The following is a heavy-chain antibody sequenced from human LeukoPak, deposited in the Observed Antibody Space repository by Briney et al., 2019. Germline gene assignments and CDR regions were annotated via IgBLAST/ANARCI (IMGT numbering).Heavy chain of an antibody. CDR3: ARGTWAWFDP. D-gene: IGHD2-2*01. CDR2: LYYTGDT. V-gene: IGHV4-59*01. CDR1: GGSISPYY. Sequence: SETLSLTCNVSGGSISPYYWSWIRQVPGKGVEWIGYLYYTGDTKYNPSLKSRVTISVDTSKNQFSLKLRSVTAADTAVYYCARGTWAWFDPWGQGTLVTVSS. J-gene: IGHJ5*02.